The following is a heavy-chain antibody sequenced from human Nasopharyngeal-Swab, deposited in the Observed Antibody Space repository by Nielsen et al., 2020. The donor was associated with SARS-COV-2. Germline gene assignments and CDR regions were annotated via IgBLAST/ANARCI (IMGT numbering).Heavy chain of an antibody. J-gene: IGHJ4*02. CDR2: ISGSGGST. V-gene: IGHV3-23*01. Sequence: GESLKISCAASGFTFSSYAMSWVRQAPGKGLEWVSAISGSGGSTYHADSVKGRFTISRDNSKNTPYLQMNSLRAEDTAVYYCAKDRGVGALDYWGQGTLVTVSS. CDR1: GFTFSSYA. CDR3: AKDRGVGALDY. D-gene: IGHD1-26*01.